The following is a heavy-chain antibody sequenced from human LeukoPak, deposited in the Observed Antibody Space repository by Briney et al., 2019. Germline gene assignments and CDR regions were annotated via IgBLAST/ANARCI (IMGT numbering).Heavy chain of an antibody. CDR3: AKPSTYSSGWKYYFDY. D-gene: IGHD6-19*01. V-gene: IGHV1-18*01. CDR1: GYTFTSYG. Sequence: ASVKVSCKASGYTFTSYGISWVRQAPGQGLEWMGWISAYNGNTDYAQKLQGRVTMTTDTSTSTAYMELRSLRSDDTAVYYCAKPSTYSSGWKYYFDYWGQGTLVTVSS. CDR2: ISAYNGNT. J-gene: IGHJ4*02.